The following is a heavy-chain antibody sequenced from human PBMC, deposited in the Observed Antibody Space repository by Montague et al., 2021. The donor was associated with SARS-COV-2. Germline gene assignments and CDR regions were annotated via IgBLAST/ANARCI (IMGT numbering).Heavy chain of an antibody. CDR2: IYWNDEK. J-gene: IGHJ3*02. D-gene: IGHD2-2*01. CDR3: AHRPIVVGSAGIPVFAFDM. CDR1: GFSLSTRGVG. V-gene: IGHV2-5*01. Sequence: PALVKPTQTLTLTCTFSGFSLSTRGVGVGWIRQPPGKALEWLTLIYWNDEKRYRPSLKSRLTISKDTSKNQVVLTMTNLDPVDTATYYCAHRPIVVGSAGIPVFAFDMWGPGTMVTVSS.